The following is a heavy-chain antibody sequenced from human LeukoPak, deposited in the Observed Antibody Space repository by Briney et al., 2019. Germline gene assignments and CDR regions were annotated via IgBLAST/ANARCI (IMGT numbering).Heavy chain of an antibody. Sequence: PSETLSLTCTVSGGSISSYYWSWIRQPPGKGLEWIGYIYYSGSTNYNPSLKSRVTISVDTSKNQFSLKLSSVTAADTAVYYCARGGWRGSPLYYYYYMDVWGKGTTVTVSS. CDR1: GGSISSYY. CDR3: ARGGWRGSPLYYYYYMDV. V-gene: IGHV4-59*01. J-gene: IGHJ6*03. CDR2: IYYSGST. D-gene: IGHD3-16*01.